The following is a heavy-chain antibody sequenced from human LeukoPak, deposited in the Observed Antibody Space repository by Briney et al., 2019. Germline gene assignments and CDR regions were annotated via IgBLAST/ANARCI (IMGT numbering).Heavy chain of an antibody. D-gene: IGHD2-21*02. Sequence: GGSLRLSCAASGMKFSDAWMSWVRQAPGKGLEWVSGINWNGGSTGYADSVKGRFTISRDNAKNSLYLQMNSLRAEDTALYYCARDQGAYCGGDCYSPMDVWGKGTTVTVSS. J-gene: IGHJ6*03. V-gene: IGHV3-20*04. CDR3: ARDQGAYCGGDCYSPMDV. CDR1: GMKFSDAW. CDR2: INWNGGST.